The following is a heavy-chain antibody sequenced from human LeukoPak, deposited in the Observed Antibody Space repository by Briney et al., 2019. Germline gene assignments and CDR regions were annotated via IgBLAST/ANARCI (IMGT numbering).Heavy chain of an antibody. CDR2: IYYSGST. CDR1: GYSISSGYY. CDR3: ARIVGGGDAFDI. V-gene: IGHV4-38-2*01. D-gene: IGHD1-26*01. Sequence: PSETLSLTCAVSGYSISSGYYWGWIRQPPGKGLEWIGSIYYSGSTYYNPSLKSRVTISVDTSKNQFSLKLSSVTAADTAVYYCARIVGGGDAFDIWGQGTMVTVSS. J-gene: IGHJ3*02.